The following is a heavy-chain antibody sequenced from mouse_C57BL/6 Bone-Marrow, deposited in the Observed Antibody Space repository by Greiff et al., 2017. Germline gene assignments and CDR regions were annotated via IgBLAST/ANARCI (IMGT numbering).Heavy chain of an antibody. Sequence: QVQLQQPGTELVKPGASVKLSCKASGYTFTSYWMHWVKQRPGQGLEWIGNINPSNGGTNYNEKFKSKATLTVDKSSSTAYLQLSSLTSEDSAVYECAREHYGPYAMDYWGQGTSVTVSS. V-gene: IGHV1-53*01. CDR3: AREHYGPYAMDY. CDR2: INPSNGGT. D-gene: IGHD1-1*01. J-gene: IGHJ4*01. CDR1: GYTFTSYW.